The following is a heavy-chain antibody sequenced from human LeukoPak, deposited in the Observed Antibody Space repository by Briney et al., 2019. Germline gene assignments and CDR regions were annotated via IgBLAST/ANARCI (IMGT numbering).Heavy chain of an antibody. Sequence: GGPLRLSCAASGFTFSSYSMNWVRQAPGKGLEWVSSISSSSSYIYYADSVKGRFTISRDNAKNSLYLQMNSLRAEDTAVYYCAREDGDWFDPWGQGTLVTVSS. V-gene: IGHV3-21*01. D-gene: IGHD3-16*01. CDR1: GFTFSSYS. CDR2: ISSSSSYI. J-gene: IGHJ5*02. CDR3: AREDGDWFDP.